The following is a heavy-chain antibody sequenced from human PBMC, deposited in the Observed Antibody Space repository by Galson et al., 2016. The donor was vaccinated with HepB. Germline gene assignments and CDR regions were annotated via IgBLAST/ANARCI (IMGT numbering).Heavy chain of an antibody. CDR2: ISSSSSDT. D-gene: IGHD4-17*01. CDR3: ARMRGDYDY. V-gene: IGHV3-21*05. CDR1: GFTFSSYS. Sequence: SLRLSCAASGFTFSSYSMNWVRQAPGKGLELVSYISSSSSDTNYADSVKGRFTISRDNAKSSLYLQMNSLRAEDTAVYYCARMRGDYDYWGQGTLVTVSS. J-gene: IGHJ4*02.